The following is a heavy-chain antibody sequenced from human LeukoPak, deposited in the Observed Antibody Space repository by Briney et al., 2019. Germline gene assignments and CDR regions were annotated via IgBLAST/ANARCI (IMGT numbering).Heavy chain of an antibody. V-gene: IGHV3-23*01. D-gene: IGHD6-13*01. Sequence: PGGSLRLSCAASGFTFSSYVMSWVRQAPGKGLEWVSAISVSGGTTYYADSVKGRFTISRDNSKNTLYLQVNSLGAEATAVYSCAKRQSIAAADTYYFDYWGQGALVTVSS. CDR1: GFTFSSYV. CDR2: ISVSGGTT. CDR3: AKRQSIAAADTYYFDY. J-gene: IGHJ4*02.